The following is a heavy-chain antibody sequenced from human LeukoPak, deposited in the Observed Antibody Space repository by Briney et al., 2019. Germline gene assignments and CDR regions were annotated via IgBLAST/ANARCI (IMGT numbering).Heavy chain of an antibody. CDR1: GGSISSDH. V-gene: IGHV4-59*01. D-gene: IGHD3-22*01. Sequence: SETLSLTCTVSGGSISSDHWGWIRQPPGKGLEWIGHIYYNGNTRYSPSLKSRVTISVDTSKNQCSLKVSSVTAADTAVYYCARERPEKDNASGYFEYWGQGSLVTVSS. CDR2: IYYNGNT. CDR3: ARERPEKDNASGYFEY. J-gene: IGHJ4*02.